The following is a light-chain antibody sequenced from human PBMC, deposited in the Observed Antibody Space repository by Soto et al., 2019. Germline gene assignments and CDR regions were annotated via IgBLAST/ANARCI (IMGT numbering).Light chain of an antibody. V-gene: IGLV1-51*01. CDR1: SSNIGDNY. CDR3: GTWDTSLSNWV. CDR2: DNY. J-gene: IGLJ3*02. Sequence: QSVLTQPPSMSAAPGQRVTISCSGTSSNIGDNYVSWYRQLPGTAPELLIYDNYKRPSGIPARFSGSKSGTSATLGITGLQTGDEADYYCGTWDTSLSNWVFGGGTKVTVL.